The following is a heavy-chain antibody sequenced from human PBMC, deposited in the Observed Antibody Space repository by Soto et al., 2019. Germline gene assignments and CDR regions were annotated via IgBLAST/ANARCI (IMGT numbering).Heavy chain of an antibody. D-gene: IGHD5-12*01. Sequence: ASVKVSCKASGGTFSSYAISWVRQAPGQGLEWMGWINPNSGGTNYAQKFQGWVTMTRDTSISTAYMELSRLRSDDTAVYYCARGRVATIDFDYWGQGTLVTVSS. J-gene: IGHJ4*02. CDR2: INPNSGGT. V-gene: IGHV1-2*04. CDR3: ARGRVATIDFDY. CDR1: GGTFSSYA.